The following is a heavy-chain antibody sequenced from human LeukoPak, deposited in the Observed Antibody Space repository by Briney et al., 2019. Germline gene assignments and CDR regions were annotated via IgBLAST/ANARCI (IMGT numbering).Heavy chain of an antibody. D-gene: IGHD1-26*01. CDR1: GFTFSSYG. J-gene: IGHJ3*02. V-gene: IGHV3-30*02. CDR2: IRYDRRNQ. CDR3: ARSGRGGAFDI. Sequence: GGSLRLSCAASGFTFSSYGMHWVRQAPGKGLEWVAFIRYDRRNQYYADSVKGRFTISRDNSKNTQSLQMNSLRAEDTAVYYCARSGRGGAFDIWGQGTMVTVSS.